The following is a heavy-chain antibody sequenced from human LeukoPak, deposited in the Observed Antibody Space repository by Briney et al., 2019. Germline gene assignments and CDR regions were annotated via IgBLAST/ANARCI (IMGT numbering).Heavy chain of an antibody. D-gene: IGHD6-19*01. CDR3: AKRTTESSGWYSFHH. J-gene: IGHJ4*02. V-gene: IGHV3-23*01. Sequence: PGGSLRLSCAASGFTVSSYAMSWVRQAPGKGLEWVSVIGGSGATTSYADSVKGRFTISRDNSKNTVYLQMNSLRAEDTAVYYCAKRTTESSGWYSFHHWGQGTLVTVSS. CDR2: IGGSGATT. CDR1: GFTVSSYA.